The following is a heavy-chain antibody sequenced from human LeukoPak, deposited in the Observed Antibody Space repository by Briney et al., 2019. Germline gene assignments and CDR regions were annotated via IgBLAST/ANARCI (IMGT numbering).Heavy chain of an antibody. CDR3: VRSAFLTTEFYFDY. J-gene: IGHJ4*01. CDR2: INTDGRTI. V-gene: IGHV3-74*01. Sequence: PGGSLRLSCAASGFTFSRYWMHWVRQAPGKGLVWVSRINTDGRTITYADSVKGRFTISRDNAKNTLYLQVNSLRAEDTAVYYCVRSAFLTTEFYFDYWGHGTLVTVSS. CDR1: GFTFSRYW. D-gene: IGHD4-11*01.